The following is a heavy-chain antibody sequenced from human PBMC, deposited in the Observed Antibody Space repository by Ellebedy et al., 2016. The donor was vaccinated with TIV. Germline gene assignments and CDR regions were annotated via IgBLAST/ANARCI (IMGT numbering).Heavy chain of an antibody. V-gene: IGHV1-18*01. Sequence: ASVKVSCKASGYTFTSYGISWVRQAPGQGLEWMGWISAYNGNTNYAQKLQGRVTMTTDTSTSTAYMELRSLRSDDTAVYYCARRGGTTGTTLWFDPWGQGTLVTVSS. D-gene: IGHD1-1*01. CDR2: ISAYNGNT. CDR3: ARRGGTTGTTLWFDP. J-gene: IGHJ5*02. CDR1: GYTFTSYG.